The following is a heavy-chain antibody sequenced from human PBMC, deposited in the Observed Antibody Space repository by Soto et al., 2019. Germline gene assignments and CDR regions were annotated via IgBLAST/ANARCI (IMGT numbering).Heavy chain of an antibody. Sequence: GGSLRLSCAASGFTFSSYWMSWVRQAPGKGLEWVANIKQDGSEKYYVDSVKGRFTISRDNAKNSLYLQMNSLRAEDTAVYYCARDRIYDYIWGSYRPNYYYYYMDVWGKGTTVTVSS. CDR3: ARDRIYDYIWGSYRPNYYYYYMDV. V-gene: IGHV3-7*01. CDR1: GFTFSSYW. D-gene: IGHD3-16*02. CDR2: IKQDGSEK. J-gene: IGHJ6*03.